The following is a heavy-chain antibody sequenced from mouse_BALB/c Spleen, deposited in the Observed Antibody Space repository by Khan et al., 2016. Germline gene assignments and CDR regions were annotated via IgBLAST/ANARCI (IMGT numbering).Heavy chain of an antibody. Sequence: QIQLVQSGPELKKPGETVKISCKASGYTFTNYGMNWVKQAPGKGLKWMGWINTYTGEPTYADDFKGRFAFSLETSASTAYLQINNLKNEDTATDFCSREGVRRTSYAMDYWGQGTSVTVSS. V-gene: IGHV9-3-1*01. J-gene: IGHJ4*01. CDR3: SREGVRRTSYAMDY. D-gene: IGHD2-14*01. CDR1: GYTFTNYG. CDR2: INTYTGEP.